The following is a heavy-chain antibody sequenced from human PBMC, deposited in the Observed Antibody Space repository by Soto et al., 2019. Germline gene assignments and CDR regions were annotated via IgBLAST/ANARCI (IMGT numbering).Heavy chain of an antibody. D-gene: IGHD2-15*01. CDR2: INSFSGDT. Sequence: QVQLVQSGAEVKKPAASVKVSCKASGYTFTHYGITWVRQAPGQGLEWMGWINSFSGDTNYPQKLQGRLTMTTDTSTNTVYMELRNLRSDDTAVYYCARDLHSGGKYWYFDIWGRGTLVTVSS. J-gene: IGHJ2*01. CDR3: ARDLHSGGKYWYFDI. CDR1: GYTFTHYG. V-gene: IGHV1-18*04.